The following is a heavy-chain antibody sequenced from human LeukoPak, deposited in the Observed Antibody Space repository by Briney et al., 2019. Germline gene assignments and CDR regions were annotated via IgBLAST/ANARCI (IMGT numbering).Heavy chain of an antibody. CDR3: AGGGIVGATTGDY. CDR1: GFTFSSYA. Sequence: GGSLRLSCAASGFTFSSYAMSWVRQAPGKGLEWVSAISGSGGSTYYADSVEGRFTISRDNSKNTLYLQMNSLRAEDTAVYYCAGGGIVGATTGDYWGQGTLVTVSS. D-gene: IGHD1-26*01. J-gene: IGHJ4*02. CDR2: ISGSGGST. V-gene: IGHV3-23*01.